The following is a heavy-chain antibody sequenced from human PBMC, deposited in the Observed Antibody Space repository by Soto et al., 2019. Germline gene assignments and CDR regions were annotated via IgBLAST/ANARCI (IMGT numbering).Heavy chain of an antibody. CDR2: SSPIFGTA. CDR3: ATLVVTHLDY. Sequence: GXSVQASFKASRGTFVSYPISWVRQAPGQGLEWMGGSSPIFGTANYAQKFQGRVTITADESTSTAYMELSSLRSEDSAVYYCATLVVTHLDYWGQGTLVTVSS. V-gene: IGHV1-69*13. J-gene: IGHJ4*02. D-gene: IGHD2-15*01. CDR1: RGTFVSYP.